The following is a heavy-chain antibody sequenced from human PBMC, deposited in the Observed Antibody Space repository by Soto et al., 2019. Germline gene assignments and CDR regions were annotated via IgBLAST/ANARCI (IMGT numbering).Heavy chain of an antibody. V-gene: IGHV3-30*18. J-gene: IGHJ4*01. CDR2: ISYDGSNK. CDR1: GFTFSSYG. D-gene: IGHD3-3*01. Sequence: PGGSLRLSCAASGFTFSSYGMHWVRQAPGKGLEWVAVISYDGSNKYYADSVKGRFTISRDNSKNTLYLQMNSLRAEDTAVYYCAKATGTYDFWSGYSHYWGQEPWSPSP. CDR3: AKATGTYDFWSGYSHY.